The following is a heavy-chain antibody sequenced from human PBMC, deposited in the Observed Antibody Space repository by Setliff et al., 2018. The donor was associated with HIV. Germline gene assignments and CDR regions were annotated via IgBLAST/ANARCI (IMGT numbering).Heavy chain of an antibody. CDR1: GGSFTGDY. V-gene: IGHV4-34*01. D-gene: IGHD3-3*01. CDR2: INHSGAT. J-gene: IGHJ4*02. Sequence: SETLSLTCAVYGGSFTGDYWSWVRQPPGKGLEWIGEINHSGATNYLPSLKSRVTMSLDTSKNQFSLKLTSVTAADTAVYYCAREGSGYHFWSGHYTGSDYWGQGTLVTVSS. CDR3: AREGSGYHFWSGHYTGSDY.